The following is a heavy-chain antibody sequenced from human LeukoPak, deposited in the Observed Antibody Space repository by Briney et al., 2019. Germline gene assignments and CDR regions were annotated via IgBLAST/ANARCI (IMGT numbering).Heavy chain of an antibody. D-gene: IGHD3-10*01. V-gene: IGHV3-23*01. CDR3: AKAQSSAGWFGELLRGYFDY. J-gene: IGHJ4*02. Sequence: GGSLRLSCAASGFTFSSYAMSWVRQAPGKGLEWVSAISGSGGSTYYADSVKGRFTISRDNSKNTLYLQMNSLRAEDTAVYYCAKAQSSAGWFGELLRGYFDYWGQGTLVTVSS. CDR1: GFTFSSYA. CDR2: ISGSGGST.